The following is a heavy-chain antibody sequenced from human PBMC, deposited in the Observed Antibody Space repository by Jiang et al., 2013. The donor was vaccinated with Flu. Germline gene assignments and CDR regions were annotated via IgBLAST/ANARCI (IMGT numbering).Heavy chain of an antibody. Sequence: SGPGLVKPSETLSLTCTVSGGSISSYYWSWIRQPPGKGLEWIGYIYYSGSTNYNPSLKSRVTISVDTSKNQFSLKLSSVTAADTAVYYCARTVDTPRSGHWYFDLWGRGTLVTVSS. V-gene: IGHV4-59*01. CDR1: GGSISSYY. CDR3: ARTVDTPRSGHWYFDL. CDR2: IYYSGST. J-gene: IGHJ2*01. D-gene: IGHD5-18*01.